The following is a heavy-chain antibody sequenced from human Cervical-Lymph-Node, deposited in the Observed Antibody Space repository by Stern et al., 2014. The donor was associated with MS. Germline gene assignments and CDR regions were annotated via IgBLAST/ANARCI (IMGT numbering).Heavy chain of an antibody. J-gene: IGHJ5*02. V-gene: IGHV1-69*01. CDR3: ALSSETSDRWYSLGYDL. CDR2: IFPVFATP. Sequence: QVQLVQSGAEVTKPGSSVKVSCKASGGTFSKFPSSWVRQAPGQGLEWMGGIFPVFATPTYAQEFRGRVTFTADVSTSTVYMELSSLRSDDTAVYYCALSSETSDRWYSLGYDLWGQGTLVTVSS. CDR1: GGTFSKFP. D-gene: IGHD6-13*01.